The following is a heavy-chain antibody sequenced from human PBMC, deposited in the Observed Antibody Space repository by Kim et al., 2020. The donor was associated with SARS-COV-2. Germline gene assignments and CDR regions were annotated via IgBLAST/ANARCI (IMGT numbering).Heavy chain of an antibody. Sequence: GGSLRLSCVASGFTFSDYAMSLVRQAPGKGPEWASDISGSGETTNYADSVEGRFTISRDNSKNILYLHLNDLRADDTAVHYWAKSLWAGTTTVCDSWGRGPRITVSS. CDR3: AKSLWAGTTTVCDS. CDR1: GFTFSDYA. D-gene: IGHD1-1*01. J-gene: IGHJ4*02. CDR2: ISGSGETT. V-gene: IGHV3-23*01.